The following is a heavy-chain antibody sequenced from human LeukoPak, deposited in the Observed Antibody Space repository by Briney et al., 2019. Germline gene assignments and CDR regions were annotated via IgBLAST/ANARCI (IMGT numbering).Heavy chain of an antibody. CDR2: IYYSGST. J-gene: IGHJ4*02. D-gene: IGHD2-2*01. V-gene: IGHV4-39*01. CDR1: GGSISSSSYY. Sequence: SETLSLTCTVSGGSISSSSYYWGWIRQPPGKGLEWIGSIYYSGSTYYNPSLMSRVTISVDTSKNQFSLKLSSVTAADTAVYYCARHARGVVVPAALPFDYWGQGTLVTVSS. CDR3: ARHARGVVVPAALPFDY.